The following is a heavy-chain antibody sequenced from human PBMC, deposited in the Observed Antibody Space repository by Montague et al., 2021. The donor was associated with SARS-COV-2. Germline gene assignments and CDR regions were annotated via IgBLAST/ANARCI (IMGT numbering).Heavy chain of an antibody. D-gene: IGHD3-22*01. Sequence: SESLSLTCAVYGGSFSGYHWSWIRQPPGKGLEWIGEINHGGITNYSPSLKGRVTISADTSKNQFSLKLKSVTAADTANYYCARGHQGVAMIVVVMIGAEYYFDYWGQGSLVTVSS. V-gene: IGHV4-34*01. CDR1: GGSFSGYH. CDR2: INHGGIT. J-gene: IGHJ4*02. CDR3: ARGHQGVAMIVVVMIGAEYYFDY.